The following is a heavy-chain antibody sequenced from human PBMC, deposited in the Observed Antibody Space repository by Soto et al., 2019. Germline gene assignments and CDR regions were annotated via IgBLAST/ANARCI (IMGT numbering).Heavy chain of an antibody. Sequence: QVQLVQSGAEVKRPGSSVRVSCKVSGDIFSSHAISWVRQAPGQGLEWMGGTIPISGTVDYAQKFQGRVTIIADEFTNTAYMEVSSLRSEDTAVYYCARDVVGVSSAYYYGMDFWGQGTSVTVSS. CDR3: ARDVVGVSSAYYYGMDF. CDR2: TIPISGTV. J-gene: IGHJ6*02. CDR1: GDIFSSHA. D-gene: IGHD1-26*01. V-gene: IGHV1-69*01.